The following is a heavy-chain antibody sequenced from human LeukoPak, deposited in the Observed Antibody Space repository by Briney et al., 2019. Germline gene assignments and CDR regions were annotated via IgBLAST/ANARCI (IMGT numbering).Heavy chain of an antibody. CDR1: GFTVSSNY. CDR3: ASRGHSSGNKRGWDYYYYYMDV. Sequence: GGSLRLSCAASGFTVSSNYMSWVRQAPGKGLEWVSVIYSGGSTYYADSVKGRFTISRDNSKNTLYLQMNSLRAEDTAVYYCASRGHSSGNKRGWDYYYYYMDVWGKGTTVTVSS. V-gene: IGHV3-66*02. J-gene: IGHJ6*03. CDR2: IYSGGST. D-gene: IGHD6-19*01.